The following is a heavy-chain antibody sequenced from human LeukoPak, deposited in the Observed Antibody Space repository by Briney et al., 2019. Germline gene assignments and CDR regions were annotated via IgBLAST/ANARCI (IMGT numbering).Heavy chain of an antibody. J-gene: IGHJ5*02. CDR3: ARLPYYDFWSGYYLYNWFDP. CDR1: GYTFTSYG. Sequence: ASVKVSCKASGYTFTSYGISWVRQAPGQGLEWMGWISAYNGNTNYAQKLQGRVTMTTDTSTSTAYMELRSLRSDDTAVYYCARLPYYDFWSGYYLYNWFDPWGQGILVTVSS. CDR2: ISAYNGNT. V-gene: IGHV1-18*01. D-gene: IGHD3-3*01.